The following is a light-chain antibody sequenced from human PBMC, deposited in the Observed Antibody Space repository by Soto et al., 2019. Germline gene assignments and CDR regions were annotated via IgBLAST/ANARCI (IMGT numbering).Light chain of an antibody. CDR1: QSISIW. V-gene: IGKV1-5*03. J-gene: IGKJ1*01. Sequence: DIQMTQSPSTLSASVGERVTITCRASQSISIWLAWYQQKPGKAPKILIYKASSLESGVPSRFSGSGSGTEFTLTISSLQPDDFATYYCQQYSTYTPRTFXQGTKADIK. CDR3: QQYSTYTPRT. CDR2: KAS.